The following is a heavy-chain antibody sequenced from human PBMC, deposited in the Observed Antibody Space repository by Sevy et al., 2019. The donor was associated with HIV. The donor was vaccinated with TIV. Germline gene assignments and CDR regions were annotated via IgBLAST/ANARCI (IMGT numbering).Heavy chain of an antibody. D-gene: IGHD3-10*01. J-gene: IGHJ4*02. Sequence: GGSLRLSCAASGLALSDYYMAWIRQAPGKGLEWVSYISGGGATIYYADAVKGRFTISRDNAKATMHLQMNGLRVDDTAVYFCARDPFHFLRGCFWGQGTQVTVSS. V-gene: IGHV3-11*01. CDR1: GLALSDYY. CDR3: ARDPFHFLRGCF. CDR2: ISGGGATI.